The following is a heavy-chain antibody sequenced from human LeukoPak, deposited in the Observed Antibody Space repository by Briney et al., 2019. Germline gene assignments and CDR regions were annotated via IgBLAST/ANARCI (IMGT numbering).Heavy chain of an antibody. CDR2: IIPIFGTA. CDR3: ARGHSYAIPDSAYFDY. J-gene: IGHJ4*02. Sequence: ASVKVSCKASGGTFSSYAISWVRQAPGQGLEWMGGIIPIFGTANYAQKFQGRVTITVDESTSTAYMELSSLRSEDTAVYYCARGHSYAIPDSAYFDYWGQGTLVTVSS. D-gene: IGHD5-18*01. CDR1: GGTFSSYA. V-gene: IGHV1-69*13.